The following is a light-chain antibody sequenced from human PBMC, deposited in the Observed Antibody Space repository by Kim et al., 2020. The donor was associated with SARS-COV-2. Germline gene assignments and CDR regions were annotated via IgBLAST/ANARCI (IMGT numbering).Light chain of an antibody. CDR2: GAS. CDR3: NHSYYPPYT. V-gene: IGKV1-39*01. J-gene: IGKJ2*01. CDR1: QNIFSS. Sequence: DIQMTQSPSSLSASVGDRVTITCRASQNIFSSLHWYQQKPGKAPKLLIHGASRLQSGVPSRFSGSESGTNFTLTINSLQPEDFATYFCNHSYYPPYTFGQGTKLEIK.